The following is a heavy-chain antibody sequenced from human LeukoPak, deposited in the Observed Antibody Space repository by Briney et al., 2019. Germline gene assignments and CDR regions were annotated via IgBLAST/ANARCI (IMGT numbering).Heavy chain of an antibody. D-gene: IGHD1-26*01. CDR3: AKKLLEQAGPGRWFDP. J-gene: IGHJ5*02. CDR1: GFTFSDYY. CDR2: ISSSSSYT. V-gene: IGHV3-11*06. Sequence: KAGGSLRLSCAAPGFTFSDYYMSWIRQAPGKGLEWVSYISSSSSYTNYADSVKGRFTISRDNAKNSLYLQMNSLRAEDTAVYYCAKKLLEQAGPGRWFDPWGQGTPVTVSS.